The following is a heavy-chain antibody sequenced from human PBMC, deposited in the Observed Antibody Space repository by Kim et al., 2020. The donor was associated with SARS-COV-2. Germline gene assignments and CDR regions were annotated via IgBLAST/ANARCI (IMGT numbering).Heavy chain of an antibody. CDR3: ARGILGHYYFDL. V-gene: IGHV4-34*01. Sequence: NYNPSLKRRVTISADTSKNQVSLKLRTVTAADTAVYFCARGILGHYYFDLWGRGTLVTVSS. J-gene: IGHJ2*01. D-gene: IGHD4-17*01.